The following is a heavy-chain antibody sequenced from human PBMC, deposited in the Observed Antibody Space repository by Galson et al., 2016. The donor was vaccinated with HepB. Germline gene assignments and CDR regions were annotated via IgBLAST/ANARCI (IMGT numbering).Heavy chain of an antibody. CDR1: GFSFSDYA. Sequence: SLRLSCAASGFSFSDYAMNWVRQAPGKGLEWVSAISNSGDITFYADSVKGRFTISRDNSKNTLYVQMNSLRAEDTAVYYCAKEADSSGWYDFDYWGQGTLVTVSS. CDR2: ISNSGDIT. D-gene: IGHD6-19*01. V-gene: IGHV3-23*01. J-gene: IGHJ4*02. CDR3: AKEADSSGWYDFDY.